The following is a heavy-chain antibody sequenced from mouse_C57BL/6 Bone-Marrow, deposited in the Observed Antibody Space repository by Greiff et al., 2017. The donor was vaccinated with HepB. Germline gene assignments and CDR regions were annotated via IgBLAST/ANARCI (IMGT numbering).Heavy chain of an antibody. V-gene: IGHV1-55*01. CDR1: GYTFTSYW. CDR2: IYPGSGST. D-gene: IGHD1-1*01. Sequence: VKLQQPGAELVKPGASVKMSCKASGYTFTSYWITWVKQRPGQGLEWIGDIYPGSGSTNYNEKFKSKATLTVDTSSSTAYMQLSSLTSEDSAVYYCARESTTVVATDYYAMDYWGQGTSVTVSS. J-gene: IGHJ4*01. CDR3: ARESTTVVATDYYAMDY.